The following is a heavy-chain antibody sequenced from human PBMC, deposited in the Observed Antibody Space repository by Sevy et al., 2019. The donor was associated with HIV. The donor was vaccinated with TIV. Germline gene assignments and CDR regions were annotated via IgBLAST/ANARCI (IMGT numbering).Heavy chain of an antibody. Sequence: ASVKVSCKASGGTFSRYSISWVRQAPGQGLEWMGGIIPIFGTANYAQKFQGRVKITADESTTTSYMELSSLRAEDTAVYYCAREGERYDTRAAFDIWGQGTMVTVSS. V-gene: IGHV1-69*13. CDR1: GGTFSRYS. D-gene: IGHD3-22*01. CDR2: IIPIFGTA. CDR3: AREGERYDTRAAFDI. J-gene: IGHJ3*02.